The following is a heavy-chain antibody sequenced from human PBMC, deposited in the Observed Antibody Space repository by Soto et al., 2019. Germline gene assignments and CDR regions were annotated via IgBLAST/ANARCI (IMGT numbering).Heavy chain of an antibody. D-gene: IGHD3-3*02. J-gene: IGHJ3*02. Sequence: EVQLLESGGGFVQPGGSLRLSCVVSGFMFRDYPMGWVRQAPGKGLEWVSGTTATGGSTSYAVSVKGRFTTSRDNSINTQYLPMSNLRLADSAAYSCAKRSIITGRAFDMSGHWTMVNVSS. V-gene: IGHV3-23*01. CDR2: TTATGGST. CDR1: GFMFRDYP. CDR3: AKRSIITGRAFDM.